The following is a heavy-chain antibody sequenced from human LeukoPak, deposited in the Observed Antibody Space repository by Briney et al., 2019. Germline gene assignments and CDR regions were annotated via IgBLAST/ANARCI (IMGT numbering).Heavy chain of an antibody. CDR1: GYTLTELS. J-gene: IGHJ3*02. V-gene: IGHV1-24*01. CDR2: FDPEDGET. Sequence: ASVKVSCKVSGYTLTELSMHWVRQAPGKGLEWMGGFDPEDGETIYAQKFQGRVTMTEDTSTDTAYMELSSLRSEDTAVYYCATRITMVRGPLDAFDIWGQGTMVTVSS. CDR3: ATRITMVRGPLDAFDI. D-gene: IGHD3-10*01.